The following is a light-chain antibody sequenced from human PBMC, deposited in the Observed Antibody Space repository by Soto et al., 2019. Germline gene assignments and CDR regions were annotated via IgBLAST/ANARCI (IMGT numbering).Light chain of an antibody. CDR1: QSVTSTY. V-gene: IGKV3-20*01. CDR2: VAS. J-gene: IGKJ2*01. Sequence: EIVLTQSPGTLSLSPGERATLSCWASQSVTSTYLAWYQQKPGQAPRLLIYVASNRATGIPDRFSGSGSGTDFTLTISRMEPEDFAVYYCQQYGSSPPMYTFGQGTKLEIK. CDR3: QQYGSSPPMYT.